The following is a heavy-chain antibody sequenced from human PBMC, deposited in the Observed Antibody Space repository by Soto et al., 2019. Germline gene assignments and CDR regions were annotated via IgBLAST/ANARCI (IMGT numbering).Heavy chain of an antibody. J-gene: IGHJ4*02. Sequence: QVQLQESGPGLVKPSQTLSLTCTVSGGSISSGGYYWSWIRQHPGKGLEWIGNIYYSGSTFYNPSLKSRVPLSIDTSKNHFSLQLSSVTAADTAVYYCAKAQAWEQLFDFWGQGTLVTVSS. V-gene: IGHV4-31*03. CDR1: GGSISSGGYY. CDR2: IYYSGST. CDR3: AKAQAWEQLFDF. D-gene: IGHD1-26*01.